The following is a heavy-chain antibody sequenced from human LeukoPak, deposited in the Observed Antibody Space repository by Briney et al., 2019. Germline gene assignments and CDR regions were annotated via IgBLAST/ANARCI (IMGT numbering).Heavy chain of an antibody. J-gene: IGHJ4*02. CDR2: ISGSGGST. CDR1: GFTFSSYA. V-gene: IGHV3-23*01. Sequence: GGSLRVSCAASGFTFSSYAMSWVRQAPGKGLEWVSAISGSGGSTYYADSVKGRFTISRDNSKNTLYLQMNSLRAEDTAVYYCAKDALYCSGGSCYNDYWGQGTLVTVSS. CDR3: AKDALYCSGGSCYNDY. D-gene: IGHD2-15*01.